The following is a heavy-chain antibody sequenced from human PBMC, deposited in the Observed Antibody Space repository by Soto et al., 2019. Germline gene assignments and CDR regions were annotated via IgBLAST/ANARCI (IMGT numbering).Heavy chain of an antibody. D-gene: IGHD3-22*01. J-gene: IGHJ4*02. CDR1: GHSFINYW. CDR3: ARRHDTSGYCDY. CDR2: IYPDDSDT. Sequence: GESLKISCKGSGHSFINYWIGWVRQMPGKGLEWMGIIYPDDSDTRYSPSFQGQVTISADKSTGTAYLQWSSLKASDTAMYYCARRHDTSGYCDYWGQGTQVTVSS. V-gene: IGHV5-51*01.